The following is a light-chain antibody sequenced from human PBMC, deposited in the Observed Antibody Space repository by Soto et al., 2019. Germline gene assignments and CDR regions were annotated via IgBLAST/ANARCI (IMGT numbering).Light chain of an antibody. CDR1: QSVSSY. CDR3: QQYGRPSRT. J-gene: IGKJ1*01. CDR2: GAS. V-gene: IGKV3-20*01. Sequence: EIVLTQSPGTLSLSPGERATLSCRASQSVSSYLAWYQQKPGQAPRLLIYGASSRATGIPDRFSGSGSGPDFTLTISRLEPEDFAVYYCQQYGRPSRTFGQGTKVEIK.